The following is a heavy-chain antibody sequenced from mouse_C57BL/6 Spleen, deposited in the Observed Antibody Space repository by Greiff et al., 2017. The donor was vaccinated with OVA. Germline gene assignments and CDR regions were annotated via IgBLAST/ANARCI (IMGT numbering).Heavy chain of an antibody. CDR2: IDPSDSYT. CDR1: GYTFTSYW. CDR3: AREPHYYGSSYDYAMDD. V-gene: IGHV1-50*01. Sequence: QVQLQQPGAELVKPGASVKLSCKASGYTFTSYWMQWVKQRPGQGLEWIGEIDPSDSYTNYNQKFKGKATLTVDTSSSTAYMQLSSLTSEDSAVYYCAREPHYYGSSYDYAMDDWGQGTSVTVSS. J-gene: IGHJ4*01. D-gene: IGHD1-1*01.